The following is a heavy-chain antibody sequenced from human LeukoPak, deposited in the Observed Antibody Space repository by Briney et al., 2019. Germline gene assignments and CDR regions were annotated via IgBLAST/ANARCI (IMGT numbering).Heavy chain of an antibody. CDR3: VTSWIRQQRDS. CDR2: ITPDGSGK. J-gene: IGHJ4*02. Sequence: GGSLRLSCAASGFSFRDYWMSWVRQAPGKGLEWVADITPDGSGKTYVGSVKGRFTISRDNAKQSLYVQMGTLTAEDTVVYYCVTSWIRQQRDSWGQGALVTVSS. CDR1: GFSFRDYW. D-gene: IGHD1-1*01. V-gene: IGHV3-7*01.